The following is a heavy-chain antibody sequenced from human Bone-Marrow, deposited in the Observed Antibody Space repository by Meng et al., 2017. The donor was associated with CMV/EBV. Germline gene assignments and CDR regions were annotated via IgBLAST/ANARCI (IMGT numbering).Heavy chain of an antibody. J-gene: IGHJ4*02. Sequence: GGSLRLSCAASGFTFSSHGMNWVRQAPGKGLEWVSGISGSGANTYYGETAKGRFTISRDNSKNTVYLQMNSLRAEDTATYYCARRSGYDFGPYDQWGQGTLVTGSS. D-gene: IGHD5-12*01. V-gene: IGHV3-23*01. CDR3: ARRSGYDFGPYDQ. CDR2: ISGSGANT. CDR1: GFTFSSHG.